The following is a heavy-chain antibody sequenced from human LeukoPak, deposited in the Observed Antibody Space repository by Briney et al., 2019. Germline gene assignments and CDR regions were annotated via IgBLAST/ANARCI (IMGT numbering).Heavy chain of an antibody. V-gene: IGHV1-69*04. D-gene: IGHD3-16*01. CDR1: GGTFSSYA. CDR2: IIPILGIA. CDR3: AREVGDPGVFDY. Sequence: GSSVKVSCKASGGTFSSYAISWVRQAPGQGLEWMGRIIPILGIANYAQKFQGRVTITADKSTSTAYMELSSLRSEDTAVYYCAREVGDPGVFDYWGQGTLVTVSS. J-gene: IGHJ4*02.